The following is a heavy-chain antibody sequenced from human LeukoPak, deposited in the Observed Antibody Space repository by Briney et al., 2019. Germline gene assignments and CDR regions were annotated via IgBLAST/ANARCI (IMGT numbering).Heavy chain of an antibody. D-gene: IGHD1-26*01. Sequence: PGGSLRLSCAASGFTFSGYEMNWVRQAPGKGLEWVSYISSSGNTIDYADSVKGRFTISRDNAKNSLYLQMKSLRAEDKAVYYCARERGSSFDYWGQGTLVTVSS. V-gene: IGHV3-48*03. CDR2: ISSSGNTI. J-gene: IGHJ4*02. CDR1: GFTFSGYE. CDR3: ARERGSSFDY.